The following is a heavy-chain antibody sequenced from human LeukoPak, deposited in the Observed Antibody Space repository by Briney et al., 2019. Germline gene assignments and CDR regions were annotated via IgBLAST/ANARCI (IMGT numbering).Heavy chain of an antibody. CDR2: ISAYNGNT. J-gene: IGHJ6*03. V-gene: IGHV1-18*01. CDR3: ARGVPYYYGSGIFGYMDV. D-gene: IGHD3-10*01. Sequence: ASVKVSCKASGYTFTSYGISWVRQATGQGLEWMGWISAYNGNTNYAQKLQGRVTMTTDTSTSTAYMELRSLRSDDTAVYYCARGVPYYYGSGIFGYMDVWGKGTTVTISS. CDR1: GYTFTSYG.